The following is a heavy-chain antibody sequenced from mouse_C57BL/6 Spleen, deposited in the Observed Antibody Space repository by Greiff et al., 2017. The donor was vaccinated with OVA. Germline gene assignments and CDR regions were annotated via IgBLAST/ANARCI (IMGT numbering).Heavy chain of an antibody. CDR3: ARRYGSSYPFAY. J-gene: IGHJ3*01. CDR2: IDPEDGET. Sequence: VQLEGSGAELLKPGGSVKLSCTTSGFNIKGLLLQRVKQRTEKGLEWIGRIDPEDGETKYAPKFPGKATITADTSSNTAYLQLSSLTSEDTAVYYCARRYGSSYPFAYWGQGTLVTVSA. D-gene: IGHD1-1*01. V-gene: IGHV14-2*01. CDR1: GFNIKGLL.